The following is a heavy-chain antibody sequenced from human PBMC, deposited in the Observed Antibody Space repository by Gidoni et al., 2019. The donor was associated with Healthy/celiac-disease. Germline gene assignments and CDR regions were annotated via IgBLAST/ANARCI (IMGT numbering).Heavy chain of an antibody. J-gene: IGHJ4*02. CDR2: MNPNSGNT. D-gene: IGHD4-17*01. CDR1: GYTFTSYA. V-gene: IGHV1-8*01. CDR3: ARVGDENDYGDYGAKNY. Sequence: QVQLVQSGAEVKKPGASVKVSCKASGYTFTSYAINWVRQATGQGLEWMGWMNPNSGNTGYAQKFQGRVTMTRNTSRSTDYMELSSLRSEDTAVYYCARVGDENDYGDYGAKNYWGQGTLVTVSS.